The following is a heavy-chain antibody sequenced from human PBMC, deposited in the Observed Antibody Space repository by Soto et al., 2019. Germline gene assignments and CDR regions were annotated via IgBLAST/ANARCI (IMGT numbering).Heavy chain of an antibody. CDR1: GGTFSSYT. CDR3: AGFQVPAARDYYYYYMDV. D-gene: IGHD2-2*01. CDR2: IIPILGIA. V-gene: IGHV1-69*02. Sequence: QVQLVQSGAEVKKPGSSVKVSCKASGGTFSSYTISWVRQAPGQGLEWMGRIIPILGIANYAQKFQGRVTITADKSTSTAYMELSSLRSEDTAVYYCAGFQVPAARDYYYYYMDVWGKGTTVTVSS. J-gene: IGHJ6*03.